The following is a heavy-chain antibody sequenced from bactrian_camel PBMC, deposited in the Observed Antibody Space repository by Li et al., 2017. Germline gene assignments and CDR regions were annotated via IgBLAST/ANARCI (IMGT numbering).Heavy chain of an antibody. Sequence: QVQLVESGGDSVQAGGSLRLSCAASDYMFMTYCLGWFRQAPGKERGAVAAIDYTTVARYADSVVGRFTISKDNAKNILYLQMNRLKPEDTAVYYCAATDRVQRPAYGGACPSVTYWGQGTQVTVS. J-gene: IGHJ4*01. CDR3: AATDRVQRPAYGGACPSVTY. V-gene: IGHV3S53*01. CDR1: DYMFMTYC. CDR2: IDYTTVA. D-gene: IGHD6*01.